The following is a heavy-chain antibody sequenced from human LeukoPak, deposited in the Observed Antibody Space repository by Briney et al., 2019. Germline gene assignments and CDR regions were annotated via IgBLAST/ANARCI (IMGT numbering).Heavy chain of an antibody. CDR3: ARDRYSSSWYPTDY. V-gene: IGHV4-39*07. D-gene: IGHD6-13*01. J-gene: IGHJ4*02. Sequence: SETLSLTCTVSGGSISSGIYYWGWIRQPPGKGLEWIGSMYDSENTYSNPSLKSRVTISVNTSKNQFSLKLSSVTAADTAVYYCARDRYSSSWYPTDYWGQGTLVTVSS. CDR2: MYDSENT. CDR1: GGSISSGIYY.